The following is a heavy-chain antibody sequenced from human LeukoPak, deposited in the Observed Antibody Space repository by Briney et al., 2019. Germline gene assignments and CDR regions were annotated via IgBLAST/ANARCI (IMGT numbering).Heavy chain of an antibody. V-gene: IGHV4-39*01. Sequence: PSETLSLTCTVSGDSISGSSYYWAWIRQPPGKGLEWSGSVYYTGSTYYMSSLKSRVTISADTSKNLFSLKVNSMTAADTAVYYCARHGPPMQRQFYDSWGQGTLVTVSS. CDR2: VYYTGST. D-gene: IGHD5-24*01. CDR1: GDSISGSSYY. J-gene: IGHJ4*02. CDR3: ARHGPPMQRQFYDS.